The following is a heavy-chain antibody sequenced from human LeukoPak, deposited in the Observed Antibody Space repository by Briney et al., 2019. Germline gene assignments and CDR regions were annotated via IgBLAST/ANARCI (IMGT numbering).Heavy chain of an antibody. Sequence: EASVTVSCKASGGTFISYAISWVRQAPGQGLEWMGGIIPILGIANYAQKFQGRVTITADKSTSTAYMELTSLRFEHTAVYYCARHVVPAASGFDYWGQGSLVTVSS. J-gene: IGHJ4*02. CDR1: GGTFISYA. CDR3: ARHVVPAASGFDY. CDR2: IIPILGIA. D-gene: IGHD2-2*01. V-gene: IGHV1-69*10.